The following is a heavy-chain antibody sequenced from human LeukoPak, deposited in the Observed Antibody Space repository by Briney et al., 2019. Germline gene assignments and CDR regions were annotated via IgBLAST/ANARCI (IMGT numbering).Heavy chain of an antibody. CDR3: ARSLSGSYYGLEYYFDY. Sequence: PSETLSLTCTVSGGSISSYYWSWIRQPAGKGLEWIGRIYTSGSTNYNPSLKSRVTMSVDTSKNQFSLKLSSVTAADTAVYYCARSLSGSYYGLEYYFDYWGQGTLVTVSS. J-gene: IGHJ4*02. CDR1: GGSISSYY. CDR2: IYTSGST. D-gene: IGHD1-26*01. V-gene: IGHV4-4*07.